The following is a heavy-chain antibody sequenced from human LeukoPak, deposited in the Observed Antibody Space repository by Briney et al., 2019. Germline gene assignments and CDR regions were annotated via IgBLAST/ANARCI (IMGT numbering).Heavy chain of an antibody. CDR2: INSDGTTT. CDR3: ARHYYDSSGYYYYYYGMDV. J-gene: IGHJ6*02. D-gene: IGHD3-22*01. V-gene: IGHV3-74*01. Sequence: GGSLRLPCAASGFTFRSSWMHWVRQAPGKGLVWVSRINSDGTTTGYADAVKGRFTISRDNSKNTLYLQMNSLRAEDTAVYYCARHYYDSSGYYYYYYGMDVWGQGTTVTVSS. CDR1: GFTFRSSW.